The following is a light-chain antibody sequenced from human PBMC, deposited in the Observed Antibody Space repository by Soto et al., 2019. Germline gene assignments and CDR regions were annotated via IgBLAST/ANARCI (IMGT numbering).Light chain of an antibody. CDR2: DAS. J-gene: IGKJ4*01. V-gene: IGKV3-11*01. CDR1: QSVNTY. Sequence: IVLTQSPATLSLSPGERATLSCRASQSVNTYLAWYQQKPGQAPRLLIYDASSRATGIPARFSGSGSGTDFTLTISSLEPEDFAVYYCQQRSNWPLTFGGGTKVDIK. CDR3: QQRSNWPLT.